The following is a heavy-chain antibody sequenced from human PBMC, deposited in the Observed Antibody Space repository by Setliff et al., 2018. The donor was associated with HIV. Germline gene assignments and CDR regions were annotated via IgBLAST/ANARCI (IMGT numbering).Heavy chain of an antibody. CDR3: ARGYYDSSGYYFGSSYWYFDL. J-gene: IGHJ2*01. CDR2: IYHSGST. Sequence: PSETLSLTCAVSGGSISSSNWWSWVRQPPGKGLEWIGEIYHSGSTNYNPSLKSRVTISVDKSKNQFSLKLSSVTAADTAVYYCARGYYDSSGYYFGSSYWYFDLCGRGTLVTVSS. D-gene: IGHD3-22*01. V-gene: IGHV4-4*02. CDR1: GGSISSSNW.